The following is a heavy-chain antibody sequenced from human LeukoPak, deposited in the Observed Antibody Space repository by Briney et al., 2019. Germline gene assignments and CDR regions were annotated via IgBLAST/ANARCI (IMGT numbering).Heavy chain of an antibody. J-gene: IGHJ4*02. D-gene: IGHD6-19*01. CDR3: ARGSIAVAGNYLDC. CDR1: GFTFSSYG. Sequence: PGGSLRLSCAASGFTFSSYGMHWVRQAPGKGLEWVAVIWYDGSNKYYADSVKGRFTISRDNSKNTLYLQMNSLRAEDTAVYYCARGSIAVAGNYLDCWGQGTLVTVSS. V-gene: IGHV3-33*01. CDR2: IWYDGSNK.